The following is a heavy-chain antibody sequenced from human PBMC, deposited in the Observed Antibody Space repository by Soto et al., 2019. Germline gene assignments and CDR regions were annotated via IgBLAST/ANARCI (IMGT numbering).Heavy chain of an antibody. CDR2: ISAYNGNT. V-gene: IGHV1-18*01. D-gene: IGHD3-22*01. Sequence: GASVKVSCKASGYTFTSYGISWVRQAPGQGLEWMGWISAYNGNTNYAQKLQGRVTMTTDTSTSTAYMELRSLRSDDTAVYYCARTTYYYDSSGYYYGDFDYWGQGTLVTVSS. CDR1: GYTFTSYG. CDR3: ARTTYYYDSSGYYYGDFDY. J-gene: IGHJ4*02.